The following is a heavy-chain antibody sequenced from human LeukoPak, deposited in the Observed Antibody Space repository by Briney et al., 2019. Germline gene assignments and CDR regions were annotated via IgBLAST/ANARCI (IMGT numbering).Heavy chain of an antibody. Sequence: SETLSLTCTVSGGSISSSSHYWGWIRQPPGKGLEWIVSIYYSGGTYYNPSLKSRVTISVDTSKNQFSLKLNSVTAADTAVYYCARVLYRPSYYYYMAVWGKGTTVTVSS. V-gene: IGHV4-39*07. J-gene: IGHJ6*03. CDR3: ARVLYRPSYYYYMAV. CDR2: IYYSGGT. CDR1: GGSISSSSHY. D-gene: IGHD2-8*01.